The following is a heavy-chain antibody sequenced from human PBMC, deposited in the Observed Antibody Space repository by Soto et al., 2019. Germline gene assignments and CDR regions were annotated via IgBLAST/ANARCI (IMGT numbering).Heavy chain of an antibody. CDR2: INPNSGGT. J-gene: IGHJ6*03. D-gene: IGHD6-6*01. CDR1: GYTLTGYY. CDR3: ARDSVYSSSSVISSWGRDYYYYMDV. V-gene: IGHV1-2*04. Sequence: GASVKLSCKASGYTLTGYYMHWVRQAPGQGLEWMGWINPNSGGTNYAQKFQGWVTMTRDTSISTAYMELSRLRSDDTAVYYCARDSVYSSSSVISSWGRDYYYYMDVWGKGTTVTVYS.